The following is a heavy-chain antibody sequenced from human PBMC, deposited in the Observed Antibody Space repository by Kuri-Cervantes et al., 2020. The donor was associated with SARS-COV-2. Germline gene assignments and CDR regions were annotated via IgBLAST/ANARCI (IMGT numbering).Heavy chain of an antibody. CDR3: ARLLKSRTTVTTSVYWYHYYMDV. Sequence: GGSLRLSCAASGFTFSSYSMNWVRQAPGKGLEWVSGISWNSGSIGYADSVKGRFTISRDNSKNTLYLQMNSLRAEDTAVYYCARLLKSRTTVTTSVYWYHYYMDVWGKGTTVTVSS. CDR1: GFTFSSYS. V-gene: IGHV3-48*01. CDR2: ISWNSGSI. D-gene: IGHD4-17*01. J-gene: IGHJ6*03.